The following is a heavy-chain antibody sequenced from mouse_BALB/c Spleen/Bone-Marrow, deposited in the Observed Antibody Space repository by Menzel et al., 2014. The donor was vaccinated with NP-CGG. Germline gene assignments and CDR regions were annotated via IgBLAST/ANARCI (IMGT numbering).Heavy chain of an antibody. D-gene: IGHD1-1*01. V-gene: IGHV1-82*01. CDR1: GYAFSSSW. CDR3: ARTYYPYFDY. Sequence: QVQLQQSGPELVKPGASVRISCKASGYAFSSSWMNWVKQRPGQGLEWIGRIYPGDGDTNYNGKFKGKATLTADKSSSTAYMQLSSLTSVDSAVYFCARTYYPYFDYWGQGTTLTDSS. J-gene: IGHJ2*01. CDR2: IYPGDGDT.